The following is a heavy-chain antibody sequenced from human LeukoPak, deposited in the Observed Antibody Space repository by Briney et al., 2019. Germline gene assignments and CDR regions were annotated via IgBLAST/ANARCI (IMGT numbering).Heavy chain of an antibody. CDR2: IYYSGST. CDR3: ARAVRGLYLDY. D-gene: IGHD3-10*02. CDR1: GGSISSYY. Sequence: SETLSLTCTVSGGSISSYYWSWIRQPPGKGLEWIGYIYYSGSTNYNPSLKSRVTISVDTSKNQFSLKLSSVTAADTAVYYCARAVRGLYLDYWGQGTLVTVPS. V-gene: IGHV4-59*01. J-gene: IGHJ4*02.